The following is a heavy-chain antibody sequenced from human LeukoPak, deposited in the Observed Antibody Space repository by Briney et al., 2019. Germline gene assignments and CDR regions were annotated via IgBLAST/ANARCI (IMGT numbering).Heavy chain of an antibody. V-gene: IGHV3-48*04. CDR1: GFTFSSYS. CDR3: ARLGSGGYGDYVDFDC. Sequence: GGSLRLSCAASGFTFSSYSMNWVRQAPGKGLEWVSYISSSSSTIYYADSVKGPFTISRDNAKNSLYLQMNSLRAEDTAVYYCARLGSGGYGDYVDFDCWGQGTLVTVSS. D-gene: IGHD4-17*01. J-gene: IGHJ4*02. CDR2: ISSSSSTI.